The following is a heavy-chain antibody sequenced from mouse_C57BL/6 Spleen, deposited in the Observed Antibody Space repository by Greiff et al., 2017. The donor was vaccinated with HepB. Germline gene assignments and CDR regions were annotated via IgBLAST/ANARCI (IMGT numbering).Heavy chain of an antibody. CDR2: ISYSGST. CDR1: GYSITSGYG. D-gene: IGHD1-2*01. J-gene: IGHJ2*01. CDR3: ARTARITY. V-gene: IGHV3-2*02. Sequence: EVKLEESGPGLVKPSQSLSLTCTVTGYSITSGYGWNWIRQFPGNKLEWMGDISYSGSTNYNPSLKSRISITRDTSKNQFFLQLNSVTTEDTATYYCARTARITYWGQGTTLTVSS.